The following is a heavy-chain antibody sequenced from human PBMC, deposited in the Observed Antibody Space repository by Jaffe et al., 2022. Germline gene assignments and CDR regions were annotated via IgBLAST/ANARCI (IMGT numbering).Heavy chain of an antibody. Sequence: QVQLQESGPGLVKPSETLSLTCAVSGYSISSGYYWGWIRQPPGKGLEWIGSIYHSGSTYYNPSLKSRVTISVDTSKNQFSLKLSSVTAADTAVYYCARDPQEYCSGGSCGGNFDYWGQGTLVTVSS. CDR1: GYSISSGYY. V-gene: IGHV4-38-2*02. J-gene: IGHJ4*02. CDR2: IYHSGST. D-gene: IGHD2-15*01. CDR3: ARDPQEYCSGGSCGGNFDY.